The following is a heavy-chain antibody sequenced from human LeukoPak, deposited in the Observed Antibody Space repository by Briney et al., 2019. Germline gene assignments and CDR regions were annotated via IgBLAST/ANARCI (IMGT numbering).Heavy chain of an antibody. CDR2: ISGSGAST. CDR3: AKGDSSSWYNLWFDP. Sequence: PGGSLRLSCAASGFTFSSYAMSWVRQAPGSGLEWVSAISGSGASTYYADSVKARFTISRDNSKNPLYLQMNSLRAEGTAVYYCAKGDSSSWYNLWFDPWGQGTLVTVSS. D-gene: IGHD6-13*01. CDR1: GFTFSSYA. J-gene: IGHJ5*02. V-gene: IGHV3-23*01.